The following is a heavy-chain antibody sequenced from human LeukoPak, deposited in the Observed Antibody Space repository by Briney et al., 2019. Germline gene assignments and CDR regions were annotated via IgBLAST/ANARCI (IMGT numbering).Heavy chain of an antibody. V-gene: IGHV3-7*01. CDR1: GFSFPPYW. CDR3: ARENWSTADY. J-gene: IGHJ4*02. Sequence: GGSLRLSCAASGFSFPPYWMMWVRQTPEKGLEWVATVNQDGREKWYVDSVKGRFSISEDSANNMVYLQMNSLRAEDTAIYYCARENWSTADYWGQGTLVTVSS. CDR2: VNQDGREK. D-gene: IGHD3-3*01.